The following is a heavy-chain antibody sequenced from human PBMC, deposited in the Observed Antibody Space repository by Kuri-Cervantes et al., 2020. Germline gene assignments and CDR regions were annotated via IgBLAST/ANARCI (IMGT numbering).Heavy chain of an antibody. CDR3: AKDLEHSSGWGYFDY. D-gene: IGHD6-19*01. Sequence: GGSLRLSCAASGFTFSSYAMHWVRQAQGKGLEWVAVISYDGSKKYYVDSVKGRCTISRDNSKNTLYLQMNSLRAEDTAVYYCAKDLEHSSGWGYFDYWGQGTLVTVSS. CDR1: GFTFSSYA. CDR2: ISYDGSKK. J-gene: IGHJ4*02. V-gene: IGHV3-30-3*01.